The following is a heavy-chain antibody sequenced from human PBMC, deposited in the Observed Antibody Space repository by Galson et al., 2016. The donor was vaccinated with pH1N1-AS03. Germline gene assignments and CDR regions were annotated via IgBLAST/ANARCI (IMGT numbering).Heavy chain of an antibody. Sequence: SETLSLTCAVSGASISSSHNWWSWVRQHPGKGPEWIGSVYYDGNTYYNPSLKSRATISVDTSKNLFSLKLTSVTAADTAVYYCARTRAARPADAFDVWGQGTTVTVSS. CDR1: GASISSSHNW. CDR3: ARTRAARPADAFDV. J-gene: IGHJ3*01. CDR2: VYYDGNT. D-gene: IGHD6-6*01. V-gene: IGHV4-39*07.